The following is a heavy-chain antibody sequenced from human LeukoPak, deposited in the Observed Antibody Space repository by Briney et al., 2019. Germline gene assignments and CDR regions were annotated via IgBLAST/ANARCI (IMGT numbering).Heavy chain of an antibody. Sequence: PGGSLRLSCAASGFTFSSYSMNWVRQAPGKGLEWVSSISSSSSYIYYADSVKGRFTISRDNAKNSLYLQMNSLRAEDTAVYYCARDPNYYDSSGYYAFDIWGQRTIVTVSS. CDR3: ARDPNYYDSSGYYAFDI. V-gene: IGHV3-21*01. D-gene: IGHD3-22*01. J-gene: IGHJ3*02. CDR2: ISSSSSYI. CDR1: GFTFSSYS.